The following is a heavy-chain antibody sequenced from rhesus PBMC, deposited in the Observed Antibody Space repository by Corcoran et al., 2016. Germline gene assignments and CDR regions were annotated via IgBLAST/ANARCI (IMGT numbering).Heavy chain of an antibody. J-gene: IGHJ4*01. CDR3: ASRGGSGWYGGRYFDY. V-gene: IGHV4S11*01. CDR2: IDSSGST. Sequence: QVQLQESGPGLVKPSETQSLTCAVPGGSISSSYWSWISQAPGKGLEWIGRIDSSGSTYYDPSLKSRVTLSVDTSKNQFSLKLSSVTAADTAVYYCASRGGSGWYGGRYFDYWGQGVLVTVSS. D-gene: IGHD6-31*01. CDR1: GGSISSSY.